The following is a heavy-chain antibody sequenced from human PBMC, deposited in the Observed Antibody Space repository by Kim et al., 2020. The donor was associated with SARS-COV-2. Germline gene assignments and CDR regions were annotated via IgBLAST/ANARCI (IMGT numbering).Heavy chain of an antibody. CDR2: IQNKFEGART. CDR3: TTVKLSGYRDIVMDV. D-gene: IGHD5-12*01. CDR1: EFTFTNAW. V-gene: IGHV3-15*01. Sequence: GGSLRLSCAASEFTFTNAWMNWVRQAPGKGLEWVGRIQNKFEGARTEYAAAVTGRFTILRDDSRHILYLEMHSLRTADTGSYYCTTVKLSGYRDIVMDV. J-gene: IGHJ6*03.